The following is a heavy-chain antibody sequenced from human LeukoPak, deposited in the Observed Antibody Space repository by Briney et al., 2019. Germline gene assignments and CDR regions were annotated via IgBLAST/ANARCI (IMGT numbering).Heavy chain of an antibody. CDR3: ANDYRSGSFHDF. Sequence: GGSLRLSCAASGFVFSSYAMSCVRQPPGKGLEWVSVISRRDDYTYYADSVKGRFTISRDNSKNTLYLQMNTLRAEDTAVYYCANDYRSGSFHDFWGQGTLVTVSS. D-gene: IGHD3-10*01. CDR1: GFVFSSYA. J-gene: IGHJ4*02. CDR2: ISRRDDYT. V-gene: IGHV3-23*01.